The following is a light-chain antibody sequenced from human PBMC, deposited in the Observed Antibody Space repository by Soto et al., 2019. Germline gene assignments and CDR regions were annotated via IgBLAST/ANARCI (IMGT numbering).Light chain of an antibody. J-gene: IGLJ2*01. V-gene: IGLV2-8*01. CDR1: SSDVGGYNY. Sequence: QSALTQPPSASGSPGQSVTISCAGTSSDVGGYNYVSWYQQHPGKAPKLMIYEVTKRPSGVPDRFSGSKSGTSASLAISGLQSEDDADYYCAAWDFSLVVFGGGTKLTVL. CDR2: EVT. CDR3: AAWDFSLVV.